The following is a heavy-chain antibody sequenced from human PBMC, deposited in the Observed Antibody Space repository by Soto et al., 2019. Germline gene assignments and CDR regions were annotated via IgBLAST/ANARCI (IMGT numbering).Heavy chain of an antibody. CDR2: TYYRSKWYN. D-gene: IGHD6-13*01. V-gene: IGHV6-1*01. CDR1: GDSVSSNSAA. Sequence: SQTLSLTCAISGDSVSSNSAAWNWIRQSPSRGLEWLGRTYYRSKWYNDYAVSVKSRITINPDTSKNQFSLQLNSVTPEDTAVYYCARVVVAAAGTVYYYYGMDVWGQGTTVTVS. J-gene: IGHJ6*02. CDR3: ARVVVAAAGTVYYYYGMDV.